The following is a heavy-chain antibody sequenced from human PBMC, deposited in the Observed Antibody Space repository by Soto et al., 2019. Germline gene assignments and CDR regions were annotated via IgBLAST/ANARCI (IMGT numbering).Heavy chain of an antibody. V-gene: IGHV1-69*13. D-gene: IGHD6-13*01. Sequence: SVKVSCKASGGTFSSYAISWVRQAPGQGLEWMGGIIPTFGTANYAQKFQGRVTITADESTSTAYMELSSLRSEDTAVYYCARDHIAAAGTSFHWFDPWGQGTLVTVSS. CDR3: ARDHIAAAGTSFHWFDP. CDR1: GGTFSSYA. J-gene: IGHJ5*02. CDR2: IIPTFGTA.